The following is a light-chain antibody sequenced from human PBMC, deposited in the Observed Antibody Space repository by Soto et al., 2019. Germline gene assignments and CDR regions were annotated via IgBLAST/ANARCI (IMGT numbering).Light chain of an antibody. Sequence: HSVLTQPPSVSGAPRQRVTISCTGSSSNIGAGYDVHWYQQRPGTAPKLRIFGNINRPSGVPDRFSGSKSGTSASLAITGLQAEDEGDYYCQSYDSTLIARYVFAIGTKV. CDR1: SSNIGAGYD. CDR3: QSYDSTLIARYV. J-gene: IGLJ1*01. CDR2: GNI. V-gene: IGLV1-40*01.